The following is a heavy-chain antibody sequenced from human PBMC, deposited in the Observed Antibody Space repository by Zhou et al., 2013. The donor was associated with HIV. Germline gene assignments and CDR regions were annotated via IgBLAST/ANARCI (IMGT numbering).Heavy chain of an antibody. Sequence: QVQLVQSGAEVKKPGASVKVSCKASGYTFTSYYMHWVRQAPGQGLEWMGIINPIGDSTSSSQKFQGRITMTRDTSTSTFYMELSSLRSEDTAVHYCARSDGSGSYNFDYWGQGTLVTVSS. CDR2: INPIGDST. V-gene: IGHV1-46*01. CDR3: ARSDGSGSYNFDY. CDR1: GYTFTSYY. D-gene: IGHD3-10*01. J-gene: IGHJ4*02.